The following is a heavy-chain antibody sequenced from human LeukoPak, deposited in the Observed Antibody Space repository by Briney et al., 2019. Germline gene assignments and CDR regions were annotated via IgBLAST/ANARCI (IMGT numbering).Heavy chain of an antibody. Sequence: GASVKLSCKASGGTFSSYAISWVRQAPGQGLEWMGRIIPILGIANYAQKLQGRVTMTTDTSTSTAYMELRSLRSDDTAVYYCARGGGEHFDYWGQGTLVTVSS. V-gene: IGHV1-69*04. J-gene: IGHJ4*02. CDR1: GGTFSSYA. CDR2: IIPILGIA. D-gene: IGHD3-10*01. CDR3: ARGGGEHFDY.